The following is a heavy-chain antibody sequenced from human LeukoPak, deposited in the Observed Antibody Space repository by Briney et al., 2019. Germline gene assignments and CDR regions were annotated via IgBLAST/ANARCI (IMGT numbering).Heavy chain of an antibody. CDR3: ARERRGYCTNGVCFPFDP. Sequence: ASVKVSCKASGYTFTGYYMHWVRQAPGQGLEWMGWINPNSGGTNYAQKFQGRVTMTRDTSISTAYMELSRLGSDDTAVYYCARERRGYCTNGVCFPFDPWGQGTLVTVSS. CDR1: GYTFTGYY. D-gene: IGHD2-8*01. J-gene: IGHJ5*02. CDR2: INPNSGGT. V-gene: IGHV1-2*02.